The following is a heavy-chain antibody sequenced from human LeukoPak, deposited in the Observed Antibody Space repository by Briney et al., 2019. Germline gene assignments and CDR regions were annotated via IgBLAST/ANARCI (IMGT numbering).Heavy chain of an antibody. Sequence: ASVKVSCKASGYTFTGYYMHWVRQAPGQGLEWMGWINPNSGGTNYAQKFQGRVTMTRDTSISTAYMELSRLRSDETAVYYCARGEGGATAEIDYWGQGTLVTVSS. D-gene: IGHD1-26*01. J-gene: IGHJ4*02. CDR3: ARGEGGATAEIDY. CDR1: GYTFTGYY. CDR2: INPNSGGT. V-gene: IGHV1-2*02.